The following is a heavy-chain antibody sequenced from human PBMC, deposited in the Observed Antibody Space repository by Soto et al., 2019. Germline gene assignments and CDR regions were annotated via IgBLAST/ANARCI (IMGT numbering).Heavy chain of an antibody. D-gene: IGHD3-16*01. CDR2: MNPDSGNT. V-gene: IGHV1-8*01. CDR1: GYTFINYD. Sequence: QVQMVQSGAEVKKPGASEKVSCKASGYTFINYDIHWVRQATGQGLEWMGWMNPDSGNTGQSKQFQGRVTMTRDTSISTAYMELSSLRSEDTAVYYCARGRFRRTWFDPWGQGTLVTVSS. CDR3: ARGRFRRTWFDP. J-gene: IGHJ5*02.